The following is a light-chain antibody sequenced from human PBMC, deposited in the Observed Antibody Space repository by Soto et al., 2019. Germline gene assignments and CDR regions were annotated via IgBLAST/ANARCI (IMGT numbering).Light chain of an antibody. CDR2: AAS. V-gene: IGKV1-39*01. Sequence: DIQMTQSPSSLSASVGDRVTITCRASPSISTYLNWYHQKPGKAPKLLIYAASSLQSGVPSRFSGSGSGTDFALTISSLQPEDFATYYCLQDYTYPLTFGGGTKVDIK. CDR3: LQDYTYPLT. CDR1: PSISTY. J-gene: IGKJ4*01.